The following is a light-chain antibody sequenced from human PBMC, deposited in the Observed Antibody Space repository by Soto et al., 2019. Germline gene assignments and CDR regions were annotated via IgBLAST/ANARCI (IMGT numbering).Light chain of an antibody. CDR3: SSYTGSKINTLV. Sequence: QSALTQPAAVSGSPGQSITISCTGTSSDIGKYNYVSWFQQHPAKAPKLIIFEVSTRPSGVSNRFSGSKSGNTASLTISGLQAEDEADYCCSSYTGSKINTLVFCGGTQLTVL. CDR1: SSDIGKYNY. J-gene: IGLJ3*02. CDR2: EVS. V-gene: IGLV2-14*01.